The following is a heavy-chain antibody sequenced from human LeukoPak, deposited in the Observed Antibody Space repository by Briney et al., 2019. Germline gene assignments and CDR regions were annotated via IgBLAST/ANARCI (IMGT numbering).Heavy chain of an antibody. CDR3: ARAYGDYVRFGY. J-gene: IGHJ4*02. CDR1: GFTFSSYV. D-gene: IGHD4-17*01. V-gene: IGHV3-23*01. Sequence: PGGPLRLSCAAPGFTFSSYVMSWVRQAPGKGLEWVSAISGSGGSTYYADSVKGRFTISRDNSKDTQHLQRSSLGAEDPAVYYCARAYGDYVRFGYWGQGTLVNVSS. CDR2: ISGSGGST.